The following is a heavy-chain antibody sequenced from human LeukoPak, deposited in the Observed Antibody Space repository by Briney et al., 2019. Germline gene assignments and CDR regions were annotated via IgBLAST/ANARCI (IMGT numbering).Heavy chain of an antibody. D-gene: IGHD2-15*01. J-gene: IGHJ5*02. CDR1: GGSFSSYY. Sequence: SETLSLTCAVYGGSFSSYYWSWIRQPPGKGLEWIGEINHSGSTNYNPSLKSRVTISVDTSKNQFSLKLSSVTAADTAVYYCARDPSSYCSGGSCYSGWFDPWGQGTLVTVSS. V-gene: IGHV4-34*01. CDR3: ARDPSSYCSGGSCYSGWFDP. CDR2: INHSGST.